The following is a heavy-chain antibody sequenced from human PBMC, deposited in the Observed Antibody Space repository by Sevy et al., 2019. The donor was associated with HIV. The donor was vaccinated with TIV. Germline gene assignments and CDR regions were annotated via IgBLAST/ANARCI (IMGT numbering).Heavy chain of an antibody. J-gene: IGHJ3*02. CDR3: ARDPSYTAARPGDAFDI. CDR1: GFTFSSYS. V-gene: IGHV3-21*01. CDR2: ISSSSSYI. Sequence: GGSLRISCAASGFTFSSYSMNWVRQAPGKGLEWVSSISSSSSYIYYADSVKGRFTISRDNAKNSLYLQMNSLRAEDTAVYYCARDPSYTAARPGDAFDIWGQGTMVTVSS. D-gene: IGHD6-6*01.